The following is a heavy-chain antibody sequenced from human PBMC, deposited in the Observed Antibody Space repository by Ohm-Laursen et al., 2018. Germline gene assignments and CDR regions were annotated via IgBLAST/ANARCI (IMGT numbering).Heavy chain of an antibody. CDR2: ISGTYYTT. J-gene: IGHJ3*02. CDR1: GFTFSSYA. CDR3: VKRCQMLYILDSFDI. V-gene: IGHV3-23*01. D-gene: IGHD3-16*02. Sequence: GSLRLSCAASGFTFSSYAMSWVRQAPGKGLEWVSSISGTYYTTYYADSVKGRFTISRDNSKNTLYLQMSSLRAEDTAVYYCVKRCQMLYILDSFDIWGQGTMVTVSS.